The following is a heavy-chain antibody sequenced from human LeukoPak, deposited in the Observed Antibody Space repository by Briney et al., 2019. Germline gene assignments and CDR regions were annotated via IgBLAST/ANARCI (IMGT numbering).Heavy chain of an antibody. V-gene: IGHV3-30*18. D-gene: IGHD2-2*01. Sequence: GRSLRLSCAASGLTFSSYGMHWVRQAPGKGLEWVAVISYDGSNKYYADSVKGRFTISRDNSKNTLYLRMNSLRAEDTAVYYCAKDQVVPAAKSKGGNWFDPWGQGTLVTVSS. CDR1: GLTFSSYG. CDR2: ISYDGSNK. J-gene: IGHJ5*02. CDR3: AKDQVVPAAKSKGGNWFDP.